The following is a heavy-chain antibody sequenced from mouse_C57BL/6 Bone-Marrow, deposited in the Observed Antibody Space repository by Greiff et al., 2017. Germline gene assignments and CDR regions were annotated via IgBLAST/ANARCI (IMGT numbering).Heavy chain of an antibody. D-gene: IGHD2-4*01. J-gene: IGHJ2*01. V-gene: IGHV7-1*01. Sequence: EVNVVESGGGLVQSGRSLRLSCATSGFTFSDFYMEWVRQAPGKGLEWIAASRNKANDYTTEYSASVKGRFIVSRDTSQSILYLQMNALRAEDTAIYYCARDGGDYDYFDYWGQGTTLTVSS. CDR3: ARDGGDYDYFDY. CDR1: GFTFSDFY. CDR2: SRNKANDYTT.